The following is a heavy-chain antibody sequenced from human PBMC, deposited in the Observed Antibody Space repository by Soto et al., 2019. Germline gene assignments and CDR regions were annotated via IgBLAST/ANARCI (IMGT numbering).Heavy chain of an antibody. Sequence: GGSLRLSCASSVFTFSNAWMSCVRHSPGKWLEWVGRIKSKTDGGTTDYAAPVKGRFTISRDDSKNTLYLQMNSLKTEDTAVYYSAPDLIVPAQYGTDGYGQGTTV. V-gene: IGHV3-15*01. D-gene: IGHD3-16*02. CDR2: IKSKTDGGTT. CDR1: VFTFSNAW. J-gene: IGHJ6*01. CDR3: APDLIVPAQYGTDG.